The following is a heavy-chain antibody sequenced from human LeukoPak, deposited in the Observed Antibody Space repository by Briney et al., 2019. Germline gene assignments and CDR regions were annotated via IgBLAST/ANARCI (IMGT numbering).Heavy chain of an antibody. CDR3: ARLRYFDGLLPGFDF. J-gene: IGHJ4*02. D-gene: IGHD3-9*01. CDR2: INSDGSST. CDR1: GFTFSRYW. V-gene: IGHV3-74*01. Sequence: PGGSLRLSCAASGFTFSRYWMHWVRQGPGKGLVWVSRINSDGSSTSYADSVKGRFTISRDNAKNTLYLQMNSLRAEDTAVYYCARLRYFDGLLPGFDFWGQGTLVTVSS.